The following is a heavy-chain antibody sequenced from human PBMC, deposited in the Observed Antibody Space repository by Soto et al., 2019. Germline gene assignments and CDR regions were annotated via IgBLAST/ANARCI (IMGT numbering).Heavy chain of an antibody. D-gene: IGHD2-2*01. CDR1: GFTFSSYA. CDR3: AKDLVVPAAIGLTSFPLDYSDY. Sequence: GGSLRLSCAASGFTFSSYAMSWVRQAPGKGLEWVSAISGSGGSTYYADSVKGRFTISRDNSKNTLYLQMNSLRAEDTAVYYCAKDLVVPAAIGLTSFPLDYSDYSGQGTLVTLSS. J-gene: IGHJ4*02. V-gene: IGHV3-23*01. CDR2: ISGSGGST.